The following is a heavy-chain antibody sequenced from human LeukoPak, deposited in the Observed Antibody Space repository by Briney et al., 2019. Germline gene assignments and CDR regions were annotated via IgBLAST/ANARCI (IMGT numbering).Heavy chain of an antibody. CDR2: IYYSGST. D-gene: IGHD3-16*02. CDR1: GGSISSSSYY. CDR3: ARCFGWELSNWFDP. Sequence: SETLSLTCTVSGGSISSSSYYWGWIRQPPGKGLEWIGSIYYSGSTYYNPSLKSRVTISVDTSKNQFTLKLSSATAADTAVYYCARCFGWELSNWFDPWGQGTLVTVSS. V-gene: IGHV4-39*01. J-gene: IGHJ5*02.